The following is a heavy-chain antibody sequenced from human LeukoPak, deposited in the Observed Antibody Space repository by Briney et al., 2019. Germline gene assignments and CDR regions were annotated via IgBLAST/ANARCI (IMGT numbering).Heavy chain of an antibody. CDR2: ISGSGGST. CDR3: ARGSIAAAGTLDY. J-gene: IGHJ4*02. V-gene: IGHV3-23*01. CDR1: GFTFSSYA. Sequence: GGSLRLSCAASGFTFSSYAMSWVRQAPGKGLDGVSAISGSGGSTYYADSVKGRFTISRDNSKNTLYLQMNSLRAEDTAVYYCARGSIAAAGTLDYWGQGTLVTVSS. D-gene: IGHD6-13*01.